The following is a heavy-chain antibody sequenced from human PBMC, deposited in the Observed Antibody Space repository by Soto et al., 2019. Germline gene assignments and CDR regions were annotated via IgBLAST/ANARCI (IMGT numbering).Heavy chain of an antibody. J-gene: IGHJ6*02. CDR2: IWYDGSNK. CDR1: GFTFSSYG. D-gene: IGHD1-26*01. CDR3: AREYGWEPQELYGMDV. Sequence: QVQLVESGGGVVQPGRSLRLSCAASGFTFSSYGMHWVRQAPGKGLEWVAVIWYDGSNKYYADSVKGRFTISRDNSKNTLYLQMNSLRAEDTAVYYCAREYGWEPQELYGMDVWGQGTTVTVSS. V-gene: IGHV3-33*01.